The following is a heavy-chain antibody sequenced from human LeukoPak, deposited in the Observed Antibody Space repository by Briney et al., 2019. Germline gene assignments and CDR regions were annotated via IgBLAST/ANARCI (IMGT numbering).Heavy chain of an antibody. D-gene: IGHD2-2*01. V-gene: IGHV3-23*01. Sequence: AGSLRLSCAASGFTFNNYAMSWVRQAPGKGLEWVSAISDSGGTTYYADSVKGRFTIYRDNSENTLFLQMNSLRAEDTAVYYCAKEPREYCSSTSCPNWFDSWGQGTLVTVSS. CDR1: GFTFNNYA. CDR2: ISDSGGTT. CDR3: AKEPREYCSSTSCPNWFDS. J-gene: IGHJ5*01.